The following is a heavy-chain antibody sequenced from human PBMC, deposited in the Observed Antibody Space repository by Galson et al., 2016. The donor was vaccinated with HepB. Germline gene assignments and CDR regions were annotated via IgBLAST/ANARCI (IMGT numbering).Heavy chain of an antibody. J-gene: IGHJ4*02. CDR3: ARDGVGPTNFAR. D-gene: IGHD5-24*01. CDR2: IKPKSGAT. V-gene: IGHV1-2*02. CDR1: GYTFTDYF. Sequence: SVKVSCKASGYTFTDYFMHWVRQAPGQGLEWVGWIKPKSGATNYAQKFQGRVTMTRDTSISTVYTTYLELRGLRTDDTAVYYCARDGVGPTNFARWGQGTLVTVSS.